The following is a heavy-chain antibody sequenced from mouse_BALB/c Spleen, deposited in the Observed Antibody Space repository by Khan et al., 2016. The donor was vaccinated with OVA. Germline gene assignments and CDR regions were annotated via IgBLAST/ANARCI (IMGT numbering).Heavy chain of an antibody. CDR2: IYPGDDST. D-gene: IGHD1-1*01. V-gene: IGHV1S56*01. CDR1: GYTFTAYD. J-gene: IGHJ4*01. CDR3: AIEGVRGVAMDY. Sequence: QVQLQQSGPELVKPGASVKISCKASGYTFTAYDINWVRQRPGQGLEWIGWIYPGDDSTEYNENFRGKATLTADKSSNTAYMQLSSLTSEKSAVYFCAIEGVRGVAMDYWGQGTSVSVSS.